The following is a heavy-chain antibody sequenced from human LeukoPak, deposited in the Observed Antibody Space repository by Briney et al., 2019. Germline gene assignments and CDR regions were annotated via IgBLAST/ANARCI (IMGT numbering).Heavy chain of an antibody. CDR2: IFSSGST. V-gene: IGHV4-59*01. CDR3: ARYRVGSAMVPHYFDY. CDR1: GGSISTYY. J-gene: IGHJ4*02. Sequence: PSETLSLSCTVSGGSISTYYWTWIRQPPGKGLEWIGYIFSSGSTNYDPSFKGRVTISVNTSKNQFSLKLSSVTAADTAVYYCARYRVGSAMVPHYFDYWGQGALVTVSS. D-gene: IGHD3-10*01.